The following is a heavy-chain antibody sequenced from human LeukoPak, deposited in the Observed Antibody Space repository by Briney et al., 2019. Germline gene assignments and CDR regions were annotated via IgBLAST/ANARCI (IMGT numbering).Heavy chain of an antibody. CDR2: IYYSGST. D-gene: IGHD6-13*01. V-gene: IGHV4-39*02. CDR3: ARDNGIAAAGLYYYYYYYMDV. Sequence: NPSETLSLTCTVSGGSISSSSYYWGWIRQPPGKGLEWIVSIYYSGSTYYNPSLKSRVTISVDTSKNQFSLKLSSVTAADTAVYYCARDNGIAAAGLYYYYYYYMDVWGKGTTVTVSS. J-gene: IGHJ6*03. CDR1: GGSISSSSYY.